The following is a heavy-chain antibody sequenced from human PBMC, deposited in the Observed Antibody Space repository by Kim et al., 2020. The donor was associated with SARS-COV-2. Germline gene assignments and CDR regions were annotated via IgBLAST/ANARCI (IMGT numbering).Heavy chain of an antibody. V-gene: IGHV3-7*01. J-gene: IGHJ3*02. CDR1: GFTFSSYW. CDR3: ARDGDLYSSGKDAFDI. Sequence: GGSLRLSCAASGFTFSSYWMTWVRQAPGKGLEWVANIKQDGNQKYYVDSVKSRFTISRENTKNSLYLQMNSLRAEDTAVYYCARDGDLYSSGKDAFDIWGQGTMVTVSS. CDR2: IKQDGNQK. D-gene: IGHD6-19*01.